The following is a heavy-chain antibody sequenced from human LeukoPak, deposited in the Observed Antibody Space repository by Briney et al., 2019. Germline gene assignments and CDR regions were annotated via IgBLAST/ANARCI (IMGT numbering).Heavy chain of an antibody. V-gene: IGHV3-23*01. CDR1: GITFSTYA. CDR2: ISNASAAT. D-gene: IGHD3-3*01. Sequence: GGSLRLSCAASGITFSTYAMSWVRQAPGKGLEWVSTISNASAATYYADSVKGRFTISRDNSKNTLYLQMNRLRAEDTAVYYCAKDGGGLFAARWMDVWGKGTTVTVSS. J-gene: IGHJ6*04. CDR3: AKDGGGLFAARWMDV.